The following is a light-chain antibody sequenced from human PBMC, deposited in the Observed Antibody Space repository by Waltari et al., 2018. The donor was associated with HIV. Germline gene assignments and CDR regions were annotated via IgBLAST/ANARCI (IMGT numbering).Light chain of an antibody. CDR3: LAFDVGLGHWV. V-gene: IGLV1-40*01. CDR2: DNS. J-gene: IGLJ3*02. CDR1: WGNLGSLNN. Sequence: QSLLTQSASVSGAPGQRITLSCPGHWGNLGSLNNLHRFQPPPGAAPNLLIYDNSNRPSGISGRFSASRSGPSASLTIAGLQPEDEADYFCLAFDVGLGHWVFVEGARLTVL.